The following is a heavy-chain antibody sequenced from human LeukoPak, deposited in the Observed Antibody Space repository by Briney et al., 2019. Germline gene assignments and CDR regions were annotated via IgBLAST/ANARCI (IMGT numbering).Heavy chain of an antibody. CDR1: GFTFRSYA. D-gene: IGHD3-10*01. Sequence: GGSLRLSCAASGFTFRSYAMNWVRQAPGKGLEWVSGLSDSGYGTYYADSVKGRFTISTDNSKNTLYVQMNSLRAEDTAVYYCAKDTRGLKPYYFDHWGQGIMVTVSS. J-gene: IGHJ4*02. CDR3: AKDTRGLKPYYFDH. CDR2: LSDSGYGT. V-gene: IGHV3-23*01.